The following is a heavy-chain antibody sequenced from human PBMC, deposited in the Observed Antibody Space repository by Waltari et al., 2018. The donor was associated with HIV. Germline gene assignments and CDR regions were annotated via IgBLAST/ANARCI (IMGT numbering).Heavy chain of an antibody. D-gene: IGHD1-7*01. J-gene: IGHJ4*02. V-gene: IGHV4-38-2*01. CDR3: AGYQLLTNWNYDY. CDR1: GYSISSGYY. Sequence: QVQLQESGPGLVKPSETLSLTCAVSGYSISSGYYWGWIRQPPGKGLEWIGSIYHSGSTYYNPSLKSRVTISVDTSKNQFSLKLSSVTAADTAVYYCAGYQLLTNWNYDYWGQGTLVTVSS. CDR2: IYHSGST.